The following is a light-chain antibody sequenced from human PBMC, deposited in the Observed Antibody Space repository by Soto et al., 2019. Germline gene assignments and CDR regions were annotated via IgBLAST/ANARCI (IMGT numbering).Light chain of an antibody. Sequence: ARTQPASVCGAPGRSTSIICRVPRSELTSDRHVAWYQQLPGKTPRVIICEGTYRLAGVFRRFSASKSGNTASRTISGLQAGDEADYYCISHAGSRTSYGLGSGT. CDR1: RSELTSDRH. CDR3: ISHAGSRTSYG. V-gene: IGLV2-14*01. J-gene: IGLJ1*01. CDR2: EGT.